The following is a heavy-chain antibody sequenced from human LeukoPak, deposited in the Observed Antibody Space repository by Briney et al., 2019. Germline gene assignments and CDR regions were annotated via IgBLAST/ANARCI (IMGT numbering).Heavy chain of an antibody. D-gene: IGHD3-22*01. CDR3: ARQSEQYYYDSSGYYYNWFDP. V-gene: IGHV4-39*01. CDR1: GGSISSSSYY. J-gene: IGHJ5*02. CDR2: IYYSGST. Sequence: SETLSLTCTVSGGSISSSSYYWGWIRQPPGKGLEWIGSIYYSGSTYYNPSLKSRVTISVDTSENQFSLKLSSVTAADTAVYYCARQSEQYYYDSSGYYYNWFDPWGQGTLVTVSS.